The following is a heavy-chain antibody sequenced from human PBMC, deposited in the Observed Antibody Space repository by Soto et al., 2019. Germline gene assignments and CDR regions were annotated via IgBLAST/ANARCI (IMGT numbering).Heavy chain of an antibody. Sequence: HVQLVESGGGVVQPGRSLRLSCAASGFTFSSYAMQWVRQAPGKGLEWVAVISYDGSNKYYADSVKGRFTISRDNSKNTLYLQMNILRAEDTAVYYCARPDYGSGSYPDYWGQGTLVTVSS. J-gene: IGHJ4*02. CDR3: ARPDYGSGSYPDY. CDR2: ISYDGSNK. D-gene: IGHD3-10*01. V-gene: IGHV3-30-3*01. CDR1: GFTFSSYA.